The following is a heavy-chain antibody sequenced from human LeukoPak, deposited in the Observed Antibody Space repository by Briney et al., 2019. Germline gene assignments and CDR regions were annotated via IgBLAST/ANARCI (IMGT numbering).Heavy chain of an antibody. CDR3: ARDLSGATRNYYYYYGMDV. D-gene: IGHD1-26*01. J-gene: IGHJ6*02. V-gene: IGHV7-4-1*02. CDR2: INTNTGNP. Sequence: ASVKVSCKASGYTFTSYGISWVRQAPGQGLEWMGWINTNTGNPTYAQGFTGRFVFSLDTSVSTAYLQISSLKAEDTAVYYCARDLSGATRNYYYYYGMDVWGQGTTVTVSS. CDR1: GYTFTSYG.